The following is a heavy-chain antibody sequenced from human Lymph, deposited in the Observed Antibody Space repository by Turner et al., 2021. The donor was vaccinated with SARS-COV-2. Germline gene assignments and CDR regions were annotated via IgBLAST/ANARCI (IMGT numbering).Heavy chain of an antibody. CDR1: GFTFNDYA. V-gene: IGHV3-9*01. CDR2: ITWNGGNI. Sequence: EVQLVESGAVLVQRGGSVSISCAASGFTFNDYAMHWVRQAPGKGLEWVAGITWNGGNIAYADSVKGRFTISRDNSKNLLYLQMNSLRAEDTALYYCAKDLAGSYYSCFDCWGQGTLVTVSS. D-gene: IGHD1-26*01. CDR3: AKDLAGSYYSCFDC. J-gene: IGHJ4*02.